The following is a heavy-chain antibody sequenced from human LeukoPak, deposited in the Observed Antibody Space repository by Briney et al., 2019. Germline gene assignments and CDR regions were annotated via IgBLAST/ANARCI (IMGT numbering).Heavy chain of an antibody. V-gene: IGHV3-43D*03. CDR3: AKDITRITMVRGVIITLPDY. CDR1: GFTFDDYA. CDR2: ISWDGGST. D-gene: IGHD3-10*01. Sequence: PGGSLRLSCAASGFTFDDYAMHWVRQAPGKGLEWVSLISWDGGSTYYADSVKGRFTISGDNSKNSLYLQMNSLRAEDTALYYCAKDITRITMVRGVIITLPDYWGQGTLVTVSS. J-gene: IGHJ4*02.